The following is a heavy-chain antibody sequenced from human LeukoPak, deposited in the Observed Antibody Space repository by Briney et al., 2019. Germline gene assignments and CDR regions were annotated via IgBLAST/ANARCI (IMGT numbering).Heavy chain of an antibody. J-gene: IGHJ4*02. CDR2: VYYSGSA. CDR3: ARHRGSTITVTQYYFDY. CDR1: GGSISSSSYY. D-gene: IGHD4-11*01. V-gene: IGHV4-39*01. Sequence: SETLSLTCSVSGGSISSSSYYWGWIRQPPGKGLEWIGTVYYSGSACYNPSLKSRVTISVDTSKNQFSLKMSSVTAADTAVYYCARHRGSTITVTQYYFDYWGQGTLVTVSS.